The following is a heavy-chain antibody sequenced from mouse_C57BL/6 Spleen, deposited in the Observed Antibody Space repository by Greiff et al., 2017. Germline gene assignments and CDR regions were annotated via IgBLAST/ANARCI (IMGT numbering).Heavy chain of an antibody. D-gene: IGHD2-3*01. CDR1: GFTFSSYA. Sequence: EVKVVESGGGLVKPGGSLKLSCAASGFTFSSYAMSWVRQTPEKRLEWVATISDGGSYTYYPDNVKGRFTISRDNAKNNLYLQMSHLKSEDTAMYYCARGAIYDGYFDYWGQGTTLTVSS. CDR3: ARGAIYDGYFDY. J-gene: IGHJ2*01. V-gene: IGHV5-4*03. CDR2: ISDGGSYT.